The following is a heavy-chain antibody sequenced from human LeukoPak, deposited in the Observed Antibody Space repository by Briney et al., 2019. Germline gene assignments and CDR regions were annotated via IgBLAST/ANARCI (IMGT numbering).Heavy chain of an antibody. V-gene: IGHV3-53*01. CDR1: GFTVSSNY. CDR2: IYSGGST. CDR3: ARANGYNHWYFDY. Sequence: GGSLRLSCAASGFTVSSNYMSWVSQAPGKGLEWVSVIYSGGSTYYADSVKGRFTISRDNSKNTLYLQMNSLRAEDTAVYYCARANGYNHWYFDYWGQGTLVTVSS. D-gene: IGHD5-24*01. J-gene: IGHJ4*02.